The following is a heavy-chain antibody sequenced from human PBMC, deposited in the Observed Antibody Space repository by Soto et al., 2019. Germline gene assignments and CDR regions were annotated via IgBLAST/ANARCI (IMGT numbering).Heavy chain of an antibody. J-gene: IGHJ4*02. CDR1: GYTFTSYG. CDR2: ISAYNGNT. D-gene: IGHD2-15*01. CDR3: ARGGCSGGSCNLGDS. Sequence: QVQLVQSGAEVKKPGASVKVSCKASGYTFTSYGISWVRQAPGQGLEWRGWISAYNGNTNYAQKLQGRVTMTTATATSPDNMELRSQRSDDTAVYYCARGGCSGGSCNLGDSWGQGTLVTVSS. V-gene: IGHV1-18*01.